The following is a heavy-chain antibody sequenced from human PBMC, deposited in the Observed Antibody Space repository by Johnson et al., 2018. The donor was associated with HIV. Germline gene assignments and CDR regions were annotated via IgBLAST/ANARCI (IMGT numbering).Heavy chain of an antibody. V-gene: IGHV3-13*01. CDR1: GFTFSSYD. Sequence: VQLVESGGGLVQPGGSLRLSCAASGFTFSSYDMHWVRQATGKGLEWVSAIGTAGDTYYPGSVKGRFTISRDNSKNTLYLQMNSLRAEDTAVYYCARDPARSPGAFDIWGQGTMVTVSS. J-gene: IGHJ3*02. CDR2: IGTAGDT. CDR3: ARDPARSPGAFDI.